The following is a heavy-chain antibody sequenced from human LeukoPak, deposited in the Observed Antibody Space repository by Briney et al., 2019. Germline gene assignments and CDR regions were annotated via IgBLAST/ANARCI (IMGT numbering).Heavy chain of an antibody. CDR3: AKTPLYSGSYYSLDY. D-gene: IGHD1-26*01. CDR2: ISGSGGST. J-gene: IGHJ4*02. V-gene: IGHV3-23*01. Sequence: GGSLRLSCAASGFTFSSYAMSWVRQAPGKGLEWVSAISGSGGSTYYADSVKGRFTISRDSSKNTLYLQMNSLRAEDTAVYYCAKTPLYSGSYYSLDYWGQGTLVTVSS. CDR1: GFTFSSYA.